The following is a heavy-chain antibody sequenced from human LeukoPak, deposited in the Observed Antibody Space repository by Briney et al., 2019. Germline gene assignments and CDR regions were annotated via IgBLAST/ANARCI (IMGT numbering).Heavy chain of an antibody. CDR1: GSRFTSYW. D-gene: IGHD1-26*01. CDR2: IYPGDSDT. J-gene: IGHJ3*02. Sequence: GESLKISCKGPGSRFTSYWIGWVRPMPGKGLGWMGIIYPGDSDTRYSPSFQGQVTISADKSISTAYLQWSSLKASDTAMYYCARREGGGAFDIWGQGTMVTVSS. V-gene: IGHV5-51*01. CDR3: ARREGGGAFDI.